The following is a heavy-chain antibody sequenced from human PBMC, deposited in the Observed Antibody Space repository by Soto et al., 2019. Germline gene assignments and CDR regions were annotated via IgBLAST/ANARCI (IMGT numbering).Heavy chain of an antibody. CDR2: FDPEGDEA. D-gene: IGHD3-10*01. CDR1: GHTITELS. CDR3: ATPTPIRRAMITNINFDI. Sequence: SCDVPGHTITELSMHCVRPAQGKGLEWMGGFDPEGDEAIYAQKWHGRVSVSADTITDTAYMELSGLKSDDTAVYYCATPTPIRRAMITNINFDICGQGTPVNVSS. J-gene: IGHJ4*02. V-gene: IGHV1-24*01.